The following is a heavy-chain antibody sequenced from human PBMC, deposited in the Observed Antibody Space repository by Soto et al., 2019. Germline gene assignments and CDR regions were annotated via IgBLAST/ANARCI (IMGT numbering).Heavy chain of an antibody. D-gene: IGHD2-21*01. CDR3: ATLPPRIVVKVLPIPM. V-gene: IGHV4-59*12. J-gene: IGHJ4*01. Sequence: PSETLSLTCTFSGCSISSYYWSLIRQPPGKGLEWIGYIYSSGSPNYNPSLKSRVTISVDTSNNQFSLTLSSVTAADTAVYYCATLPPRIVVKVLPIPMWGPGTLVTVPS. CDR2: IYSSGSP. CDR1: GCSISSYY.